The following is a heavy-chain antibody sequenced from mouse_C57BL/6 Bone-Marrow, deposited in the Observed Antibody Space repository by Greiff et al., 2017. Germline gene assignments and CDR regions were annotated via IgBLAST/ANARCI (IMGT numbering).Heavy chain of an antibody. CDR1: GYTFTSYW. V-gene: IGHV1-55*01. J-gene: IGHJ1*03. CDR2: IYPGSGST. Sequence: QVQLQQPDAELVKPGASVKMSCKASGYTFTSYWITWVKQRPGQGLEWIGDIYPGSGSTNYNEKFKSKATLTVDTSSSTAFMQLSSLTSEDSAGYYSARRPGYFDVWGTGTTVTVSS. CDR3: ARRPGYFDV.